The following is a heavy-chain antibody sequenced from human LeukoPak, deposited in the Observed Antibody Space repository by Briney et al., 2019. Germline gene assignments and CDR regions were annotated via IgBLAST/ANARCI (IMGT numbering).Heavy chain of an antibody. CDR1: GYTFSTSG. CDR2: ISAYNGNT. Sequence: GASVKVSCKASGYTFSTSGISWVRQAPGQGLEWMGWISAYNGNTHFAQKLRGRVTMTTDTYTSTAYMELRSLRSEDTAVYYCARGTYYDFWSGYYKGRSQYYMDVWGKGTTVTVSS. D-gene: IGHD3-3*01. J-gene: IGHJ6*03. CDR3: ARGTYYDFWSGYYKGRSQYYMDV. V-gene: IGHV1-18*01.